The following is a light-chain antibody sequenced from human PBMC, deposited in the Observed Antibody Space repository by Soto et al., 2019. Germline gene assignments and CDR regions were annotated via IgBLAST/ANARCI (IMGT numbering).Light chain of an antibody. CDR1: SSNIGAGYD. J-gene: IGLJ1*01. V-gene: IGLV1-40*01. Sequence: QSVLTQPPSVSGAPGQRVTISCTGSSSNIGAGYDVHWYQQLPGTAPKHLIYGNSNRPSGVPDRFSGSKSGTSASLAITGLQAEDEADYYCQSYDSSLSRSVFGTGTKLTVL. CDR3: QSYDSSLSRSV. CDR2: GNS.